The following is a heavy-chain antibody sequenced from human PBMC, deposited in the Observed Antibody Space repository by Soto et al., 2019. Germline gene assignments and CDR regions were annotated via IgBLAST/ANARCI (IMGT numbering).Heavy chain of an antibody. CDR3: ARASTTGWYSDS. Sequence: GGSLRLSCAASGFTFSSYSMNWVRQAPGKGLEWVSSISSSSSYIYYADSVKGRFTISRDNAKNSLYLQMNSLRAEDTAVYYCARASTTGWYSDSWGQGTLVTVSS. V-gene: IGHV3-21*04. J-gene: IGHJ4*02. CDR1: GFTFSSYS. D-gene: IGHD6-19*01. CDR2: ISSSSSYI.